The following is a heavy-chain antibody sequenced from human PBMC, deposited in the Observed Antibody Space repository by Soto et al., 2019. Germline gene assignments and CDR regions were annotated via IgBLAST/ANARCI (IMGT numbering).Heavy chain of an antibody. CDR3: ARDVDYDFWSGYFEAFDI. CDR2: ISSSSSYI. J-gene: IGHJ3*02. V-gene: IGHV3-21*01. Sequence: AGSLRLSCSASGFTFSNYSMNWIRQAPGKGLEWVSSISSSSSYIYYADSVKGRFTISRDNAKNSLYLQMNSLRAEDTAVYYCARDVDYDFWSGYFEAFDIWGQGT. D-gene: IGHD3-3*01. CDR1: GFTFSNYS.